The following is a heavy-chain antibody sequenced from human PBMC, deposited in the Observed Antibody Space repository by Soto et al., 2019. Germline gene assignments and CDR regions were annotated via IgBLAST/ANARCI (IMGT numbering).Heavy chain of an antibody. CDR2: IIPIFGTA. J-gene: IGHJ4*02. V-gene: IGHV1-69*13. D-gene: IGHD1-7*01. CDR1: GGTLSSYA. CDR3: ARQINYICDF. Sequence: AASVKVSCKASGGTLSSYAISWVRQAPGQGLEWMGGIIPIFGTANYAQKFQGRVTITAAVSTAYLQLNSLKASDTAIYYCARQINYICDFWGQGTLVTVSS.